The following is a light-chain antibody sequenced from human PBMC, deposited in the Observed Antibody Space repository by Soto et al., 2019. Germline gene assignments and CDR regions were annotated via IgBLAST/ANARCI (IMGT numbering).Light chain of an antibody. J-gene: IGKJ3*01. CDR1: QRISSW. V-gene: IGKV1-5*01. CDR3: QQHIGY. Sequence: DIQLTQSPSTLSASVGDRVTITCRASQRISSWLAWYQQKPGKAPKLLIYDASNLESGVPSRFSVGGSGTKFTLTISSLQPDEFATYYCQQHIGYFGPGTTVDIK. CDR2: DAS.